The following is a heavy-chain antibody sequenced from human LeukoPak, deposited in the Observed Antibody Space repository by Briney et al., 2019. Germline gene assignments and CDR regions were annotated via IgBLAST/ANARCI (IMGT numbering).Heavy chain of an antibody. CDR1: GFTFSSYA. CDR3: AREREQRHAFDI. V-gene: IGHV3-23*01. Sequence: GGSLRLSCAASGFTFSSYAMSWVRQAPGKGLEWVSAISGSGGSTYYADSVKGRFTISRDNSKNTLYLQMNSLRAEDTAVYFCAREREQRHAFDIWGQGTMVTVSS. CDR2: ISGSGGST. D-gene: IGHD6-25*01. J-gene: IGHJ3*02.